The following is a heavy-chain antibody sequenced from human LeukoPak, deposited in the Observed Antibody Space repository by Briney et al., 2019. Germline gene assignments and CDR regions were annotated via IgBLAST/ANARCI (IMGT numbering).Heavy chain of an antibody. D-gene: IGHD3-10*01. CDR1: GGSISSSSYY. CDR2: IYYSGGT. V-gene: IGHV4-39*01. Sequence: SETLSLTCTVSGGSISSSSYYWGWIRQPPGKGLEWIGSIYYSGGTYYNPSLKSRVTISVDTSKNQFSLKLSSVTAADTAVYYCARRGAMVRGVIRGYFDYWGQGTLVTVSS. CDR3: ARRGAMVRGVIRGYFDY. J-gene: IGHJ4*02.